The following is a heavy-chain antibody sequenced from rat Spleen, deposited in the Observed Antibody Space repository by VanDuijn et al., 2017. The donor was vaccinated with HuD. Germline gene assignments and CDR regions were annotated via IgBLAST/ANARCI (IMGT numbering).Heavy chain of an antibody. CDR2: ISYDGSST. Sequence: EVQLVESGGGLVQPGRSMKLSCAASGFTFSNYDMAWVRQAPTKGLEWVASISYDGSSTYYRDSVKGRFTISRDNAKSTLYLQMDSLRSEDTATYYCTTRVYTTGPFDYWGQGVMVTVSS. J-gene: IGHJ2*01. CDR1: GFTFSNYD. CDR3: TTRVYTTGPFDY. D-gene: IGHD1-6*01. V-gene: IGHV5-20*01.